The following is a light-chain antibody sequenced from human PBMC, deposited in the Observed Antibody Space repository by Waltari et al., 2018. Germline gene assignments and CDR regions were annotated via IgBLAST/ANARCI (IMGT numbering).Light chain of an antibody. Sequence: QSVLTQPPSVSGAPGQRVTISCTGTRSNIGAGFDVPWSQQHSGAAPKLLIEGRTYRPSGVPYRFSGDKSGTSASLAITGLQAEDDAYYYCQSYDSDLRGVFGGGTKLTVL. CDR1: RSNIGAGFD. V-gene: IGLV1-40*01. CDR2: GRT. J-gene: IGLJ2*01. CDR3: QSYDSDLRGV.